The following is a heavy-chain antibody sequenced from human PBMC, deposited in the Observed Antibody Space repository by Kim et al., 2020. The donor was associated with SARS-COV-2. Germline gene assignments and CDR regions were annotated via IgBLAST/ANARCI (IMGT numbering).Heavy chain of an antibody. D-gene: IGHD2-15*01. Sequence: VTGRFTLSRDNYKNTLYLQMNNLRAEDTAVYYCAKERRKYCSGGSCHLEYWGQGTLVTVSS. J-gene: IGHJ4*02. CDR3: AKERRKYCSGGSCHLEY. V-gene: IGHV3-33*06.